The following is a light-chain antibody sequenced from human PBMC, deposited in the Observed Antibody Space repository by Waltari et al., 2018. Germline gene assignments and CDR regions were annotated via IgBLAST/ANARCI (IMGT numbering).Light chain of an antibody. Sequence: EIEMTQSPGILSLSPGERATLSCRASQNLSANYVAWYQHRPGQPPRLLIFGASSRAAGIPDRFSGRGSATDFTLTINRLEPEDFTMYFCHQSAGSPQTFGQGTKLDIK. CDR3: HQSAGSPQT. V-gene: IGKV3-20*01. CDR2: GAS. J-gene: IGKJ2*01. CDR1: QNLSANY.